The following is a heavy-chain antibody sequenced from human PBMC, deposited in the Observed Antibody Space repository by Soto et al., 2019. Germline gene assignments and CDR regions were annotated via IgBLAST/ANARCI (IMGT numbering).Heavy chain of an antibody. CDR1: GFTFTSSA. V-gene: IGHV1-58*01. Sequence: QMQLVQSGPEVKKPGTSVKVSCKASGFTFTSSAVQWVRQARGQRLEWIGWIVVGSGNTNYAQKFQERVTITRDMSTSTAYMELSSLRSEDTAVYYCAAGYDSSGYLALFDYCGQGTLVTVSS. CDR2: IVVGSGNT. D-gene: IGHD3-22*01. CDR3: AAGYDSSGYLALFDY. J-gene: IGHJ4*02.